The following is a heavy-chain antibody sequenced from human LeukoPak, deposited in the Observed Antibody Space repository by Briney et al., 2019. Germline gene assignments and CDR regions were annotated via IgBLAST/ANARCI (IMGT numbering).Heavy chain of an antibody. Sequence: SETLSLTCTVSGGSISSYYWSWIRQPPGKGLEWIGYIYYSGSTNYNPSLKSRVTISVDTSKNQFSLKLSSVTAADTAVYYCAKGGKYYYDSSGYSGYWGQGTLVTVSS. V-gene: IGHV4-59*08. J-gene: IGHJ4*02. CDR2: IYYSGST. D-gene: IGHD3-22*01. CDR1: GGSISSYY. CDR3: AKGGKYYYDSSGYSGY.